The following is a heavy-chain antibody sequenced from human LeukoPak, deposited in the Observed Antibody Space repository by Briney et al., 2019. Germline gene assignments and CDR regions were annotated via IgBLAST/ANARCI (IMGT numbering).Heavy chain of an antibody. CDR1: GFTFSSYS. J-gene: IGHJ5*02. Sequence: PGGSLRLSCAASGFTFSSYSMNWVRQAPGKGLEWVSSISSSSSDIYYADSVKGRFTISRDNAKNSLYLQMNSLRAEDTAVYYCARDKGIAAAGRGGWFDPWGQGTLVTVSS. V-gene: IGHV3-21*01. CDR2: ISSSSSDI. D-gene: IGHD6-13*01. CDR3: ARDKGIAAAGRGGWFDP.